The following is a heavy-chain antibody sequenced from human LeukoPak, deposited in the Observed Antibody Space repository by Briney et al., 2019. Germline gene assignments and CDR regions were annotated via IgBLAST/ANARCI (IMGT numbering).Heavy chain of an antibody. D-gene: IGHD1-1*01. Sequence: GESLKISCKGSAYTFSTSWIAWVRQMPGKGLEWMGIIFPLDSDTRYSPSLQGQVTISVDKSISTAYLQWSSLKTSDTAIYYCATVGTTGTRWFDPWGQGTLVTVSS. CDR1: AYTFSTSW. J-gene: IGHJ5*02. V-gene: IGHV5-51*01. CDR2: IFPLDSDT. CDR3: ATVGTTGTRWFDP.